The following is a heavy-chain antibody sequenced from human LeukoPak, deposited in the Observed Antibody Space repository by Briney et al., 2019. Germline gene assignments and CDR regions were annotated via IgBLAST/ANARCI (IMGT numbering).Heavy chain of an antibody. D-gene: IGHD3-16*01. CDR1: GYTFTSYW. V-gene: IGHV5-51*01. CDR3: ARQYTMISHYNPGGSGELDY. CDR2: IYPGDSDT. J-gene: IGHJ4*02. Sequence: GESLKISCEGSGYTFTSYWIGWVRQMPGKGLEWMGIIYPGDSDTRYSPSFQGQVTISADKSISTAYLQWSSLKASDTAMYYCARQYTMISHYNPGGSGELDYWGQGTLVTVSS.